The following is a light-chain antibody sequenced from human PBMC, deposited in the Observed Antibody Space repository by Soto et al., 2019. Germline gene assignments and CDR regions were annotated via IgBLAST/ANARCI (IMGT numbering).Light chain of an antibody. CDR1: QSVSNN. V-gene: IGKV3-15*01. CDR3: QQYNNWPPIT. J-gene: IGKJ5*01. Sequence: EVVMMQSPATLSVSPGERATLSCRAIQSVSNNYLAWYQQKPGQAPRLLIYGASTRATGIPARFSGSGSGTEFTLTISSLQSEDFAVYYCQQYNNWPPITFGQGTRLEIK. CDR2: GAS.